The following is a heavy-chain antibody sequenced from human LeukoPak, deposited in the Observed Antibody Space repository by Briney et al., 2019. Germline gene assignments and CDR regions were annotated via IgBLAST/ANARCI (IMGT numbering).Heavy chain of an antibody. Sequence: PSETLSLTCTVSGGSISSGSYYWSWIRQPAGKGLEWIGRIFASGSTDYNPSLKSRVTISLDTSKNQFSLKLNSVAAADTAVYYCARKGDVWGKGTTVTVSS. V-gene: IGHV4-61*02. CDR2: IFASGST. CDR1: GGSISSGSYY. J-gene: IGHJ6*04. CDR3: ARKGDV.